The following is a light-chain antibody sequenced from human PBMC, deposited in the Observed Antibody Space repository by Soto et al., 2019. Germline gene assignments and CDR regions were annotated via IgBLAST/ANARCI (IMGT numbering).Light chain of an antibody. CDR1: ISNICDNP. Sequence: QSVLSRQPSACGTPGQRITISCSGSISNICDNPVNWYQQLPGAAPKLLIYINDQRPSGVPDRFSGYKSGTSASLAISGLQPEDEADYYCAAWDDSLNALFGTGTTVTVL. J-gene: IGLJ1*01. V-gene: IGLV1-44*01. CDR2: IND. CDR3: AAWDDSLNAL.